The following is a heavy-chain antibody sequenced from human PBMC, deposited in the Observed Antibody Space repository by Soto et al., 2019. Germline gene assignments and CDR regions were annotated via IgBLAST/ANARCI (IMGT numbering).Heavy chain of an antibody. CDR3: ARGGGLGEYRGDGCCDL. CDR2: IYYSGST. CDR1: VGSISSGGYY. Sequence: LSLTCTVSVGSISSGGYYWSWIRQHPGKGLEWIGYIYYSGSTYYNPSLKSRVTISVDTSKNQFSLKLSSVTAADTALYYCARGGGLGEYRGDGCCDLWGPGLLGTGSS. V-gene: IGHV4-31*03. J-gene: IGHJ4*02. D-gene: IGHD4-17*01.